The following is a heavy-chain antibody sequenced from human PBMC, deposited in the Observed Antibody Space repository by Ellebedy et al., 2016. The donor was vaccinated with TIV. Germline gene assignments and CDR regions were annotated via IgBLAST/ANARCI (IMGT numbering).Heavy chain of an antibody. Sequence: MPSETLSLTCTVSGGSISSGDYYWSWIRQPPGKGLEWIGEINHSGSTNYNPSLKSRVTISVDTSKNQFSLKLSSVTAADTAVYYCARQRGYCSGGSCYSGGDFDYWGQGTLVTVSS. V-gene: IGHV4-39*01. CDR2: INHSGST. J-gene: IGHJ4*02. CDR1: GGSISSGDYY. D-gene: IGHD2-15*01. CDR3: ARQRGYCSGGSCYSGGDFDY.